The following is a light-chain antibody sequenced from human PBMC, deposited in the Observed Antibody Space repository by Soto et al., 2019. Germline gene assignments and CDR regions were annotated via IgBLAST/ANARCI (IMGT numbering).Light chain of an antibody. J-gene: IGLJ1*01. CDR1: HNDIGTYDY. V-gene: IGLV2-14*03. Sequence: QSALTQPTSVSGSPGQSITISCTGNHNDIGTYDYVSWYQQRPGRATRLLIHGVTTRPSGISGRFSASKSGLTASLTVSGLQPEDEADYYCSSFTSNRIYVFGPGTKVTVL. CDR2: GVT. CDR3: SSFTSNRIYV.